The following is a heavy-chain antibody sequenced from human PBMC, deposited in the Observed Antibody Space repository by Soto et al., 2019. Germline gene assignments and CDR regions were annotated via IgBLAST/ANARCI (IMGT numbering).Heavy chain of an antibody. Sequence: GPSVKVSCKASGYTFTSYGISWVRQAPGQGLEWMGWISAYNGNTNYAQKLQGRVTMTTDTSTSTAYMELRSLRSDDTAVYYCAGDGDYYYGSGSPGWFDPWGQGTLVTVSS. CDR3: AGDGDYYYGSGSPGWFDP. CDR2: ISAYNGNT. CDR1: GYTFTSYG. D-gene: IGHD3-10*01. J-gene: IGHJ5*02. V-gene: IGHV1-18*04.